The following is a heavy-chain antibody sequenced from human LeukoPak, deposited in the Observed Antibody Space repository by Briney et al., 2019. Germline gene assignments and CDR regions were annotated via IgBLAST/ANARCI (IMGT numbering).Heavy chain of an antibody. CDR2: ISSSSSTI. CDR3: ARDRQKYSDDSGACPPC. CDR1: GFTFSSYS. D-gene: IGHD3-22*01. V-gene: IGHV3-48*01. J-gene: IGHJ4*02. Sequence: GGSLRLSCAASGFTFSSYSMLWVRQAPGKGLEGVSYISSSSSTIYYADSVKGRFTISRDNAKNSLYLQMNTLRAEDTAVYYCARDRQKYSDDSGACPPCWGQGTLVT.